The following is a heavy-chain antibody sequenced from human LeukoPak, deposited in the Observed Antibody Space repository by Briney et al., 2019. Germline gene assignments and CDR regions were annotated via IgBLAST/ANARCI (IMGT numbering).Heavy chain of an antibody. D-gene: IGHD6-13*01. CDR2: ISSSSSYI. V-gene: IGHV3-21*04. CDR1: GFTFSSYS. CDR3: AKDWYSSSWYLTYYFDY. J-gene: IGHJ4*02. Sequence: PGGSLRLSCAASGFTFSSYSMNWVRQAPGKGLEWVSSISSSSSYIYYADSVKGRFTISRDNAKNSLYLQMNSLRAEDTALYYCAKDWYSSSWYLTYYFDYWGQGTLVTVSS.